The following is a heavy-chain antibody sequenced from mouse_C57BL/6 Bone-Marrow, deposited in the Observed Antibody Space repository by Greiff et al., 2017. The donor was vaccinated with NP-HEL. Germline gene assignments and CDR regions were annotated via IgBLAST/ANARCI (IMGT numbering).Heavy chain of an antibody. J-gene: IGHJ1*03. V-gene: IGHV1-7*01. Sequence: QVQLQQSGAELAKPGASVKLSCKASGYTFTSYWMHWVKQRPGQGLEWIGYINPSSGYTKYNQKFKDKATLTADKSSSTAYMQLSSLTYEDSAVYYCASENYGPHWYFDVWGTGTTVTVSS. CDR1: GYTFTSYW. CDR3: ASENYGPHWYFDV. D-gene: IGHD1-1*02. CDR2: INPSSGYT.